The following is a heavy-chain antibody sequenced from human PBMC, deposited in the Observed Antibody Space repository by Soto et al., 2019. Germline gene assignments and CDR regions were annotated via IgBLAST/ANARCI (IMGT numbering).Heavy chain of an antibody. CDR3: ARKPPAAIQGWAYGMDA. V-gene: IGHV3-53*02. CDR2: LHGSGST. J-gene: IGHJ6*02. Sequence: VQLVQTGGGLIQPGGSLRLACVASGFTVSTNYLSWVRQVPGKGLEWVSVLHGSGSTSYADSVKGRFTISRDNAMNTFYLQMNSLRVEDTAVYYCARKPPAAIQGWAYGMDAWGQGTTVTVSS. CDR1: GFTVSTNY. D-gene: IGHD2-2*01.